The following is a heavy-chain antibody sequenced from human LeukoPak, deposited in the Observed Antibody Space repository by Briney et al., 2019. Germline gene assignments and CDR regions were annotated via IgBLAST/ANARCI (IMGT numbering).Heavy chain of an antibody. CDR1: GFTFSTSA. CDR2: IRASDDTT. J-gene: IGHJ4*02. CDR3: RFYTSGSDY. D-gene: IGHD3-22*01. V-gene: IGHV3-23*01. Sequence: PGGSLRLSCEVFGFTFSTSAMSWVRQAPGKGLEWVSGIRASDDTTYYVDSVKGRFTVSRDNSKNTLYLQMNSLRVEDTAVHYCRFYTSGSDYWGQGTLVTVSS.